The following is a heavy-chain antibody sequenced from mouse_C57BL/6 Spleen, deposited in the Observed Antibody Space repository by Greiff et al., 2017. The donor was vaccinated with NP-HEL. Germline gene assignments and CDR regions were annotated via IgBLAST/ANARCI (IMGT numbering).Heavy chain of an antibody. V-gene: IGHV5-4*01. D-gene: IGHD2-1*01. CDR2: ISDGGSYT. Sequence: EVKLMESGGGLVKPGGSLKLSCAASGFTFSSYAMSWVRQTPEKRLEWVATISDGGSYTYYPDNVKGRFTISRDNAKNNLYLQMSHLKSEDTAMYYCAREGGYYGNYSAMDYWGQGTSVTVSS. CDR3: AREGGYYGNYSAMDY. CDR1: GFTFSSYA. J-gene: IGHJ4*01.